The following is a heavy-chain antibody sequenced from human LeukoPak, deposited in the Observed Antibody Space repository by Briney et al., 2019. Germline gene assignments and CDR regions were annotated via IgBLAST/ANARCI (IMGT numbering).Heavy chain of an antibody. CDR1: GFTFSSYA. Sequence: GGSLRLSCAASGFTFSSYAMHWVRQAPGKGLEYVSAISSNGGSTYYANSVKGRFTISRDNSKNTLYLQMGSLRAEDMAVYYCARGLAVIAAAAYYFDYWGQGTLVTVSS. CDR3: ARGLAVIAAAAYYFDY. D-gene: IGHD6-13*01. J-gene: IGHJ4*02. CDR2: ISSNGGST. V-gene: IGHV3-64*01.